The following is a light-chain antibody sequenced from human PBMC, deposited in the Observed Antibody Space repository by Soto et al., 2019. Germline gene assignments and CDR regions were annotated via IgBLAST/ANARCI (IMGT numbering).Light chain of an antibody. CDR1: QSIDTA. Sequence: DAKMTHPPSTLSASLGHTVTFTCRASQSIDTALAWYQQKPGKAPNLRIYRAYNLESGVPSRFSGSGSGTEFTIAIRSLQHDDFATYYCQQYGFFLTFGQGTKLEIK. CDR3: QQYGFFLT. CDR2: RAY. V-gene: IGKV1-5*03. J-gene: IGKJ2*01.